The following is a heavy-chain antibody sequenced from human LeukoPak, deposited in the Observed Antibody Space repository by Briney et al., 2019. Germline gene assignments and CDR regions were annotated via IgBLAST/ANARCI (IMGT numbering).Heavy chain of an antibody. CDR3: ARALGDSRKDDAFDI. Sequence: SVKVSCKASRGTFSSYAISWVRQAPGQGLEWMGRIIPIFGTANYAQKFQGRVTITTDESTSTAYMELSSLRSEDTAVYYCARALGDSRKDDAFDIWGQGTMVTVSS. J-gene: IGHJ3*02. CDR1: RGTFSSYA. V-gene: IGHV1-69*05. D-gene: IGHD3-22*01. CDR2: IIPIFGTA.